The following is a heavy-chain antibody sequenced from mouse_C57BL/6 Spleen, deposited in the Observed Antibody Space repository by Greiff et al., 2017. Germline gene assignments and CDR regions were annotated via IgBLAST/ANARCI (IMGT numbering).Heavy chain of an antibody. CDR3: TRGYDGSWYFDV. J-gene: IGHJ1*03. D-gene: IGHD2-3*01. CDR1: GFTFSSYA. CDR2: ISSGGDYI. Sequence: EVKLEESGEGLVKPGGSLKLSCAASGFTFSSYAMSWVRQTPEKRLEWVAYISSGGDYIYYADTVKGRFTISRDNARNTLYLQMSSLKSEDTAMYCCTRGYDGSWYFDVWGTGTTVTVSS. V-gene: IGHV5-9-1*02.